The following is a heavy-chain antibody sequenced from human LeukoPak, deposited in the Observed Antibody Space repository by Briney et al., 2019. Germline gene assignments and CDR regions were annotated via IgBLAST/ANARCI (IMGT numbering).Heavy chain of an antibody. J-gene: IGHJ4*02. Sequence: GGSLRLSCAASGFTFSSYSMNWVRQAPGKGLEWVGRIKSKTDGGTTDYAAPVKGRFTISRDDSKNTLYLQMNSLKTEDTAVYYCTTVPYSSLSGFDYWGQGTLVTVSS. D-gene: IGHD6-6*01. CDR2: IKSKTDGGTT. CDR3: TTVPYSSLSGFDY. CDR1: GFTFSSYS. V-gene: IGHV3-15*01.